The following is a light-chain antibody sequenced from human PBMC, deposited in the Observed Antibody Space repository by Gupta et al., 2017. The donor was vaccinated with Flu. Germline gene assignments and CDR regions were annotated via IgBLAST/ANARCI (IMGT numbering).Light chain of an antibody. Sequence: QSVLTQPPSASGTPGQRVTISCSGSSSNIGSNYVYWYQQLPGTAPNLLIYMNSTRPSAAPARFSGSNSATSASLAIIGLRAEDEADYYCAAWDASMSGSVFGGGTKLTVL. V-gene: IGLV1-47*01. J-gene: IGLJ2*01. CDR3: AAWDASMSGSV. CDR1: SSNIGSNY. CDR2: MNS.